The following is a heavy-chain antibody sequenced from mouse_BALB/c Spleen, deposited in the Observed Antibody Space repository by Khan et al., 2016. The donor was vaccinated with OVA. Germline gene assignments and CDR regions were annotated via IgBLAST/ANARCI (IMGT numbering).Heavy chain of an antibody. CDR2: IANKADDYRT. D-gene: IGHD4-1*02. CDR1: GFTFTDYY. Sequence: EVELVESGGGLVQPGGSLRLSCATSGFTFTDYYMTWVRQPPGEALEWLGFIANKADDYRTEYSASVRGRFTISRDASQNILYLQMTTLRAEDSATYYSARDQVGSYFDYWGQGTTLTVSS. J-gene: IGHJ2*01. V-gene: IGHV7-3*02. CDR3: ARDQVGSYFDY.